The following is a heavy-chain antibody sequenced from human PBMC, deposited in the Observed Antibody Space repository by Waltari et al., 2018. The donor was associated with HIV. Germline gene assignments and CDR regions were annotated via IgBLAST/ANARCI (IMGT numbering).Heavy chain of an antibody. CDR3: AREVTSSKVMNY. V-gene: IGHV3-48*03. J-gene: IGHJ4*02. CDR1: GFTISLYN. D-gene: IGHD2-21*02. CDR2: ISGDGKNK. Sequence: EVRLVESGGGPVQPGGSLRLSCAASGFTISLYNMNWVRQTPGQGLEWVADISGDGKNKYYADSVKGRFIISKDNGQNCLQLQMDRLSVDDSAKYFCAREVTSSKVMNYWGQGTPVIVSS.